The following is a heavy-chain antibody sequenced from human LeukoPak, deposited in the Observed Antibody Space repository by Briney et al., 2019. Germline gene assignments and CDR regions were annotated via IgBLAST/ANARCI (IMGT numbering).Heavy chain of an antibody. CDR1: GFTFSVYY. CDR2: ISSSSSYR. D-gene: IGHD1-26*01. CDR3: ATGSIVGATTFDY. J-gene: IGHJ4*02. V-gene: IGHV3-11*06. Sequence: GGSLRLSCAPSGFTFSVYYMSWIRQAPGKGLEWVSYISSSSSYRNYADSVKGRFTISRDNAKNSLYLQMNSLRAEDTAVYYCATGSIVGATTFDYWGQGTLVTVSS.